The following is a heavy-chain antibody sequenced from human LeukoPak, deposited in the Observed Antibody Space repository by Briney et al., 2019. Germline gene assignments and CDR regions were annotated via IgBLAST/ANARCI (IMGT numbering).Heavy chain of an antibody. J-gene: IGHJ5*02. Sequence: ESLTISAMASGYSFTSYCIGWVRQMPGKGLEWMGKIYPGDSATRYSPSFQGQVNISADKSISTASLQWSSLKASDTAMYYCARLTEMATINHWGQGTLVTVSS. V-gene: IGHV5-51*01. CDR1: GYSFTSYC. CDR2: IYPGDSAT. CDR3: ARLTEMATINH. D-gene: IGHD5-24*01.